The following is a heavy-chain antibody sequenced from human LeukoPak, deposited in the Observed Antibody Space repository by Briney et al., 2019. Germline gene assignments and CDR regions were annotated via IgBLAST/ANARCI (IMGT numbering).Heavy chain of an antibody. CDR2: IYRGGST. CDR1: GFTVSSNY. J-gene: IGHJ3*02. D-gene: IGHD2-21*02. V-gene: IGHV3-53*01. Sequence: PGGSLRLSCAASGFTVSSNYMSWVRQAPGKGLEWVSVIYRGGSTYYADSVKGRFTISRDNSKNTLYLQMNSLRAEDTAVYYCARVLVGTVVTPDAFDIWGQGTMVAVSS. CDR3: ARVLVGTVVTPDAFDI.